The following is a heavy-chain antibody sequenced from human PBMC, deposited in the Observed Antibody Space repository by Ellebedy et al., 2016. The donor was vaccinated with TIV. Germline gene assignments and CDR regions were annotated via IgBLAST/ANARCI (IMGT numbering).Heavy chain of an antibody. CDR2: IWFDGTKK. CDR3: ARGEGIAPGGISGY. J-gene: IGHJ4*02. Sequence: GESLKISCAASGFRFRSYGMHWVRQARGKGLEWVAVIWFDGTKKYYIDSVKGRFTISRDNSKNTLYLEMNSLRAEDTAVYYCARGEGIAPGGISGYWGQGTLVTVSS. V-gene: IGHV3-33*01. D-gene: IGHD6-13*01. CDR1: GFRFRSYG.